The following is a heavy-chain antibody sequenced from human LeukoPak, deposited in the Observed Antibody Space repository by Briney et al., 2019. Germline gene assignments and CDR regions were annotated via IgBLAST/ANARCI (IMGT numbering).Heavy chain of an antibody. Sequence: PGGSLRLSCAASGFTFSSYAMSWVRQAPGKGLEWVSAISGSGGSTYYADSVKGRFTIFRDNSKNTLYLQMNSLRAEDTAVYYCAKDLSGSEGPFDYWGQGTLVTVSS. CDR1: GFTFSSYA. J-gene: IGHJ4*02. D-gene: IGHD6-19*01. CDR2: ISGSGGST. V-gene: IGHV3-23*01. CDR3: AKDLSGSEGPFDY.